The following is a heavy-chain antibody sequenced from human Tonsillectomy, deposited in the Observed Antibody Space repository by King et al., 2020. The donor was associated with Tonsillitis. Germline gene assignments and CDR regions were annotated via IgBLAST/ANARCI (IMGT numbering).Heavy chain of an antibody. CDR3: ARHRGGSSWFVFDI. D-gene: IGHD6-13*01. CDR1: GGSISSYY. J-gene: IGHJ3*02. Sequence: QLQESGPGLVKPSETLSLTCAVSGGSISSYYWSWIRQPPGKGLEWIGYIYYGGSTNYNPSLKSRGTISVDTSKHHFSLKLGSVTAADTAVYYCARHRGGSSWFVFDIWGQGTMVTVSS. CDR2: IYYGGST. V-gene: IGHV4-59*08.